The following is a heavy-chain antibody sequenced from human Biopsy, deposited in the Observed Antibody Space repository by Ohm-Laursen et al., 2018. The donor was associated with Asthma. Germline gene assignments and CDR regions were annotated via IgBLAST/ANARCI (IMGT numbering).Heavy chain of an antibody. CDR1: GYSLTDLS. J-gene: IGHJ4*02. D-gene: IGHD4-17*01. Sequence: GASVKVSCKISGYSLTDLSMHWVRQAPGQGLEWMGGHDHEEGGTVNARRFQGRVTMTEDTSTDTAYMELSSLSSDDTAVYYCASDFPEDYVRYNFQFWGQGTLVTVSS. V-gene: IGHV1-24*01. CDR3: ASDFPEDYVRYNFQF. CDR2: HDHEEGGT.